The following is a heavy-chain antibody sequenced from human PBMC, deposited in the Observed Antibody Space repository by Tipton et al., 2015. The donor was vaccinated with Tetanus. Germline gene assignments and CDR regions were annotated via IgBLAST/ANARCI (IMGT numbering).Heavy chain of an antibody. J-gene: IGHJ6*02. CDR1: GGSLRSGDHY. D-gene: IGHD3-16*01. CDR2: IYYSGNS. Sequence: TLSLTCTVSGGSLRSGDHYWSWIRQPPGKGLEWIGYIYYSGNSDYNPSLKSRVTLSVDTSNNQFSLKLNSVTAADTAVCYCARDHGITWGGMGYYYGMDVWGQGTTVTVSS. CDR3: ARDHGITWGGMGYYYGMDV. V-gene: IGHV4-30-4*01.